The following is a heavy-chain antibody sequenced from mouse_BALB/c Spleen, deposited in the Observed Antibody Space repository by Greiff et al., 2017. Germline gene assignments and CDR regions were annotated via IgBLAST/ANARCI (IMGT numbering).Heavy chain of an antibody. CDR1: GFSLTSYG. CDR2: IWAGGST. V-gene: IGHV2-9*02. D-gene: IGHD2-14*01. CDR3: ARDRGYYRYDADAMDY. Sequence: QVQLKESGPGLVAPSQSLSITCTVSGFSLTSYGVHWVRQPPGKGLEWLGVIWAGGSTNYNSALMSRLSISKDNSKSQVFLKMNSLQTDDTAMYYCARDRGYYRYDADAMDYWGQGTSVTVSS. J-gene: IGHJ4*01.